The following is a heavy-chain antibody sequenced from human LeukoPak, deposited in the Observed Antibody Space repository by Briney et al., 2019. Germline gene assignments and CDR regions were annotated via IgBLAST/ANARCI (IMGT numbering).Heavy chain of an antibody. J-gene: IGHJ4*02. CDR2: ISDSGGRK. V-gene: IGHV3-23*01. CDR3: AKRGVVIRVILVGFHKEAYYFDS. CDR1: GITLSNYG. Sequence: GGSLRLSCAVSGITLSNYGMSWVRQAPGKGLEWVAGISDSGGRKNYADSVKGRFTISRDNPKHTLYLQMNSLRAEDTAVYFCAKRGVVIRVILVGFHKEAYYFDSWGQGALVTVSS. D-gene: IGHD3-22*01.